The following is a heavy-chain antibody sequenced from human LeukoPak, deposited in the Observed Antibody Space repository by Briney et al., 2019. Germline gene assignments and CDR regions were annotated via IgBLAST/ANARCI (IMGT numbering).Heavy chain of an antibody. V-gene: IGHV3-7*01. D-gene: IGHD1-14*01. CDR3: GRDSFETDIDY. CDR1: GFSFSTYW. J-gene: IGHJ4*02. Sequence: GGSLRLSCAASGFSFSTYWMSWVRQAPGKGLEWVASIKEDGSETYYVDSLRGRFTISRDNVKNSLYLQINGLRAEDTAVYYCGRDSFETDIDYWGQGTLVTVSS. CDR2: IKEDGSET.